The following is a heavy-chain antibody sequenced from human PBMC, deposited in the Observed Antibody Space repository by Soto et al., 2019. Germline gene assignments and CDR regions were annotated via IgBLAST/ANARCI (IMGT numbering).Heavy chain of an antibody. CDR2: IDPSDSYT. CDR1: GYSFTSYW. J-gene: IGHJ4*02. Sequence: PGESLKISCKGSGYSFTSYWISWVRQMPGKGLEWMGRIDPSDSYTNYSPSFQGQVTISADNSISTAYLQWSSLKASDTAMYYCATGQALFCSGGTCYPSPVYYFNYWGQGTLVTVSS. D-gene: IGHD2-15*01. V-gene: IGHV5-10-1*04. CDR3: ATGQALFCSGGTCYPSPVYYFNY.